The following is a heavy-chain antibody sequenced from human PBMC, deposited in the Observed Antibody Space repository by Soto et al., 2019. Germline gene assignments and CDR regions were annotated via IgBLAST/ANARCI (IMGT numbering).Heavy chain of an antibody. J-gene: IGHJ4*02. CDR3: ARDDPANVEWLALDY. Sequence: GGSLRLSCAASGFTFSGYAMHWVRQAPGKGLEWVAVISYDGSNKYYADSVKGRFTISRDNSKNTLYLQMNSLRAEDPAVYYCARDDPANVEWLALDYWGQGTLVTVSS. V-gene: IGHV3-30-3*01. CDR1: GFTFSGYA. D-gene: IGHD6-19*01. CDR2: ISYDGSNK.